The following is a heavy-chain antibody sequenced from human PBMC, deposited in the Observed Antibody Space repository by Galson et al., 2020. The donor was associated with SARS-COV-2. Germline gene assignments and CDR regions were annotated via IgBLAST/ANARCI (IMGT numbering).Heavy chain of an antibody. CDR2: TLTEENNE. J-gene: IGHJ2*01. V-gene: IGHV3-33*06. CDR3: TKDRSPDYGKGYFDV. D-gene: IGHD4-17*01. CDR1: GFMSNNYG. Sequence: GGSLRLSCAASGFMSNNYGMHWVRQAPGKGLEWVAVTLTEENNEYYAGSVMGRFTISRDNSKNILYLQMNSLRDEDTAIYYCTKDRSPDYGKGYFDVWGRGTMVTVSS.